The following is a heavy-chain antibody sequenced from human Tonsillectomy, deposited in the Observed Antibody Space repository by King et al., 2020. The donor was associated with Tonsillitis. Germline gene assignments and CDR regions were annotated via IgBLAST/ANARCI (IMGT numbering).Heavy chain of an antibody. V-gene: IGHV4-61*02. Sequence: VQLQESGPRLVKPSQTLSLTCTVSGGSLSSGRNYWNWLRQPAGKGLEWIGRIYTSGTTNYNPSLQSRVTLSVDTSKNQFSLKLSSVTAADTAVYYCARDQVDCSSTSCYTGAFDIWGLGTIVTVSS. J-gene: IGHJ3*02. CDR1: GGSLSSGRNY. CDR3: ARDQVDCSSTSCYTGAFDI. CDR2: IYTSGTT. D-gene: IGHD2-2*02.